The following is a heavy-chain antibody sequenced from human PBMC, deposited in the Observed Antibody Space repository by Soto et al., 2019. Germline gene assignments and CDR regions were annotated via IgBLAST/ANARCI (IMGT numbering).Heavy chain of an antibody. D-gene: IGHD3-3*01. Sequence: QINLIESGPTLVNPTQTLTLTCTFSGFSLSTSGAAVGWVRQPPGRALVWLALIYWDGDKRYNASLGNRLTITKDTSMNQLVLTLTNVDRADTATYYCAHRASMTFFGLIIDIGIWFDPRGQGTRVIVSS. V-gene: IGHV2-5*02. CDR2: IYWDGDK. CDR3: AHRASMTFFGLIIDIGIWFDP. CDR1: GFSLSTSGAA. J-gene: IGHJ5*02.